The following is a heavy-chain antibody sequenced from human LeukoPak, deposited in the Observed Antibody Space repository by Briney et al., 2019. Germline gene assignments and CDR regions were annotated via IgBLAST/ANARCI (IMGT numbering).Heavy chain of an antibody. V-gene: IGHV1-18*04. J-gene: IGHJ4*02. CDR2: ISAYSGNT. CDR1: GYTFSSYG. D-gene: IGHD6-19*01. CDR3: ARSSGGYSSGWYPYYFDY. Sequence: ASVKVSCKASGYTFSSYGSSWVRPAPGQGLEWMGWISAYSGNTNYAQKLQGRLTMTTDTSTSTAYMELRSLRSDDTAVYYCARSSGGYSSGWYPYYFDYWGQGTLVTVSS.